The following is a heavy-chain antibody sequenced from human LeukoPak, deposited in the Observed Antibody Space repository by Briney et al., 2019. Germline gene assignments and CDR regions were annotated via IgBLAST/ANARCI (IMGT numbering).Heavy chain of an antibody. V-gene: IGHV4-38-2*02. CDR3: ARDPRKYYDFWSGYYGYFDL. CDR2: IYNSGGT. Sequence: PSETLSLTCTVSGYSLTGGYYWGGTRHPPGKGLEWVGRIYNSGGTNYNPPFKSRVTISVDTSNNRFSLKLSSVTAADTAVYYCARDPRKYYDFWSGYYGYFDLWGRGTLVTVSS. J-gene: IGHJ2*01. CDR1: GYSLTGGYY. D-gene: IGHD3-3*01.